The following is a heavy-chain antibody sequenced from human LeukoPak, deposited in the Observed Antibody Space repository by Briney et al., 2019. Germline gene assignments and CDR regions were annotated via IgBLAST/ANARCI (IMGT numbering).Heavy chain of an antibody. D-gene: IGHD3-10*01. CDR2: IYHSGST. V-gene: IGHV4-38-2*02. Sequence: PSETLSLTCTVSGYSISSGYYWGWIRQPPGKGLEWIGSIYHSGSTYYNPSLKSRVTISVDTSKNQFSLKLSSVTAADTAVYYYARVGTLLWFGESPFYFDYWGQGTLVTVSS. CDR1: GYSISSGYY. J-gene: IGHJ4*02. CDR3: ARVGTLLWFGESPFYFDY.